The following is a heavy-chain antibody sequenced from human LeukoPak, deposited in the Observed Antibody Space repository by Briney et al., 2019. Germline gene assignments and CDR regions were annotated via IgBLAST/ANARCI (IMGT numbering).Heavy chain of an antibody. CDR3: AKDGTAGVIVAGTLDY. V-gene: IGHV3-30*02. D-gene: IGHD6-19*01. CDR2: IRYDGSNK. J-gene: IGHJ4*02. CDR1: GFTFSSYG. Sequence: PGGSPRLSCAASGFTFSSYGMHWVRQAPGKGLEWVAFIRYDGSNKYYADSVKGRFTISRDNSKNTLYLQMNSLRAEDTAVYYCAKDGTAGVIVAGTLDYWGQGTLVTVSS.